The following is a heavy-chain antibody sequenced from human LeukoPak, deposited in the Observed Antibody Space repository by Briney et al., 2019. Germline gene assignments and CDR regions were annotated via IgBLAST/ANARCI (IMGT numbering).Heavy chain of an antibody. CDR2: INHSGST. V-gene: IGHV4-34*01. D-gene: IGHD6-19*01. Sequence: SETLSLTCAVYGGSFSGYYWSWIRQPPGKGLEWIGAINHSGSTNYNPSLKSRVTISVDTSKNQFSLKLSSVTAADTAVYYCARGDTLYSSGWAYYFDYWGQGTLVTVSS. J-gene: IGHJ4*02. CDR3: ARGDTLYSSGWAYYFDY. CDR1: GGSFSGYY.